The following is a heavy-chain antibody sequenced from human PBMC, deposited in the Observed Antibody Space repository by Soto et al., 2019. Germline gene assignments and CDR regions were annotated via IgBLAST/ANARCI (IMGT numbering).Heavy chain of an antibody. CDR1: GLMFTSSA. V-gene: IGHV1-58*01. CDR3: AAVPVLRFLKWLPAYFDY. Sequence: SVKVSCKTSGLMFTSSAVQWVRQARGQRVEWIGWLVVGSGNTHYAQHFQERVTLTRDMSTGTAYMELSSLRSEDTAVYYCAAVPVLRFLKWLPAYFDYWGQGTLVTVSS. D-gene: IGHD3-3*01. CDR2: LVVGSGNT. J-gene: IGHJ4*02.